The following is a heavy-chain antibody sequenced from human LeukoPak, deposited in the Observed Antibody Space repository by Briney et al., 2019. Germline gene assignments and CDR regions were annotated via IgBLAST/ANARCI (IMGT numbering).Heavy chain of an antibody. CDR1: GFTFSSYW. Sequence: GGSLRLSCAASGFTFSSYWMSWVRQAPGKGLEWVANIKQDGSEKYYVDSVKGRFTISRDNAKNSLYLQMNSLRAEDTAVYYCARDGIAAAVAVNPSWGHGTLVTFSS. CDR3: ARDGIAAAVAVNPS. V-gene: IGHV3-7*01. D-gene: IGHD6-13*01. CDR2: IKQDGSEK. J-gene: IGHJ4*01.